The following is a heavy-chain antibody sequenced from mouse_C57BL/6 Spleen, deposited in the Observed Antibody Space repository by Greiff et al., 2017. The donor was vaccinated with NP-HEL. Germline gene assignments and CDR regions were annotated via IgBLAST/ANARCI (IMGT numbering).Heavy chain of an antibody. Sequence: KESCKASGYTFTSYWMHWVKQRPGQGLEWIGRIHPSDSDTNYNQKFKGKATLTVDKSSSTAYMQLSSLTSEDSAVYYCAIYDGSSYDAMDYWGQGTSVTVSS. J-gene: IGHJ4*01. D-gene: IGHD1-1*01. V-gene: IGHV1-74*01. CDR3: AIYDGSSYDAMDY. CDR2: IHPSDSDT. CDR1: GYTFTSYW.